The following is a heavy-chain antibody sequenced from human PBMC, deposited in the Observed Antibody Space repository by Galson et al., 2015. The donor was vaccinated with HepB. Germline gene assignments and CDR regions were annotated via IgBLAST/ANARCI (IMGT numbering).Heavy chain of an antibody. J-gene: IGHJ2*01. CDR3: AKFLAILWFGELSGGDAYFDL. CDR1: GSSFNSFT. Sequence: SVKVSCKASGSSFNSFTFSWVRQAPGQGLEWMGEFIPHLDRAKYTQQFQGRVTITADKSTATVFMDLRSLRAEDTALYYCAKFLAILWFGELSGGDAYFDLWGRGTLVTVSS. D-gene: IGHD3-10*01. V-gene: IGHV1-69*10. CDR2: FIPHLDRA.